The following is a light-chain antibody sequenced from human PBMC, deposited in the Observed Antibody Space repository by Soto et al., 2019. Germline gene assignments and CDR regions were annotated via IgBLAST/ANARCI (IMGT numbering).Light chain of an antibody. CDR3: SSYTSSSTLV. CDR1: SSDVGGYNY. J-gene: IGLJ2*01. CDR2: EVS. V-gene: IGLV2-14*01. Sequence: QSALTQPASVSGSPGQSITISCTGTSSDVGGYNYVSWYQQHPGKAPKLMIYEVSNRPSGVSNRFSGSKSGNTASLTISGPQAEDEADYYCSSYTSSSTLVFGGGTKL.